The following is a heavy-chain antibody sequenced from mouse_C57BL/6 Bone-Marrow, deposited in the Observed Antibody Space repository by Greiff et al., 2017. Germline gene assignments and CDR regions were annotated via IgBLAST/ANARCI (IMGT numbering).Heavy chain of an antibody. CDR3: TRNWDDY. CDR2: IDPDTGGT. J-gene: IGHJ2*01. CDR1: GYTFTDYE. D-gene: IGHD4-1*01. V-gene: IGHV1-15*01. Sequence: QVQLQQSGAELVRPGASVTLSCKASGYTFTDYEMHWVKQTHVHGLEWIGAIDPDTGGTAYNQKFKGKAILTADKSSSTAYMELRSLTSEDSAVYYCTRNWDDYWGQGTTLTVSS.